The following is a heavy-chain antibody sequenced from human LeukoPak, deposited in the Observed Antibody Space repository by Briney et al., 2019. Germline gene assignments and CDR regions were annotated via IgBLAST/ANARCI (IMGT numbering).Heavy chain of an antibody. J-gene: IGHJ4*02. CDR2: INAGNGNT. V-gene: IGHV1-3*01. CDR1: GYTFTSYA. D-gene: IGHD5-18*01. CDR3: ARYGYSYEFDF. Sequence: ASVKVSCKASGYTFTSYAMHWVRQAPGQRLEWMGWINAGNGNTKYSQKFQGRVTIARDTSANIVYMELSSLRSEDTAVYYCARYGYSYEFDFWGQGTLVTVSS.